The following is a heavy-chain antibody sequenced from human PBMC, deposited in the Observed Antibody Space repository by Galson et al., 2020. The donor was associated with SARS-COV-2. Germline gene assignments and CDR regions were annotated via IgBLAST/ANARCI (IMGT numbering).Heavy chain of an antibody. J-gene: IGHJ6*02. CDR3: ARERRESIAAAGPEYYYYYYGMDV. D-gene: IGHD6-13*01. CDR2: IYSGGST. CDR1: GFTVSSNY. Sequence: QLGESLKISCAASGFTVSSNYMSWVRQAPGKGLEWVSVIYSGGSTYYADSVKGRFTISRDNSKNTLYLQMNSLRAEDTAVYYCARERRESIAAAGPEYYYYYYGMDVWGQGTTVTVSS. V-gene: IGHV3-53*01.